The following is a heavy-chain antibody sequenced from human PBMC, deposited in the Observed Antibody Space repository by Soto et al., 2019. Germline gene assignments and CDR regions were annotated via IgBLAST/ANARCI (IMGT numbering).Heavy chain of an antibody. V-gene: IGHV4-59*01. CDR2: IYYSGST. Sequence: SETLSLTCTVSGGSISSYYWSWIRQPPGKGLEWIGYIYYSGSTNYNPSLKSRVTISVDTSKNQFSLKLSSVTAADTAVYYCARYEVGVTTDWGQGTLVTVSS. CDR3: ARYEVGVTTD. CDR1: GGSISSYY. D-gene: IGHD2-21*02. J-gene: IGHJ4*02.